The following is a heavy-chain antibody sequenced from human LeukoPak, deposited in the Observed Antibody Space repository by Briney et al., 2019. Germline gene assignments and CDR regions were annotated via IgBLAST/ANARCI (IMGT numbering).Heavy chain of an antibody. CDR1: GGSVNSGSYY. J-gene: IGHJ4*02. CDR2: IYYSGST. CDR3: ARHDDGEGSGSHNFDY. Sequence: KPSETLSLTCTVSGGSVNSGSYYWGWIRQPPGKGLEWIGSIYYSGSTYYNPSLKSRVTISVDTSKNQFSLKLSSVTAADTAVYYCARHDDGEGSGSHNFDYWGQGTLVTVSS. D-gene: IGHD1-26*01. V-gene: IGHV4-39*01.